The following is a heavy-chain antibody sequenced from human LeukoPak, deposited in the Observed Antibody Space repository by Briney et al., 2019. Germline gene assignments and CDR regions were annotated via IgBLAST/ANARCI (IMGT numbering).Heavy chain of an antibody. D-gene: IGHD1-26*01. CDR2: INPNSGGT. V-gene: IGHV1-2*02. J-gene: IGHJ4*02. Sequence: ASVKVSCKASGYTFSGYYMHWVRQAPGQALEWMGWINPNSGGTNYAQKFQGRVTMTRDTSISTASMELSRLTPDDTAVYYCARGGVGATTYWGQGTLVTVSS. CDR1: GYTFSGYY. CDR3: ARGGVGATTY.